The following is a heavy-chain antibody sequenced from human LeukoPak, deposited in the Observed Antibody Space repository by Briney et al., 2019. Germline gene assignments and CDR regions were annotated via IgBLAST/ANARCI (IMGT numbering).Heavy chain of an antibody. CDR1: GGSFSGYY. D-gene: IGHD2-2*01. CDR2: INHSGST. CDR3: ATENCSSTSCYLDY. Sequence: PSETLSLTCAVDGGSFSGYYWSWIRQPPGKGLEWIGEINHSGSTNYNPSLKSRVTISVDTSKNQFSLKLSSVTAADTAVYYCATENCSSTSCYLDYWGQGTLVTVSS. J-gene: IGHJ4*02. V-gene: IGHV4-34*01.